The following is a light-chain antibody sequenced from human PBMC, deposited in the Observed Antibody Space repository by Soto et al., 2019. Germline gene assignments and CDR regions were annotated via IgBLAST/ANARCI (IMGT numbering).Light chain of an antibody. CDR3: QQNYRKTIN. CDR1: ERINNY. J-gene: IGKJ5*01. CDR2: SAS. Sequence: DLPVNHSTYSSSASVVDRVTIICRASERINNYLNWYQQKPGRAPKLLIYSASSLQSGIPSRFSGSGSGTDFTDFTLTISRLQPEDFATYYCQQNYRKTINFGQGTRLEIK. V-gene: IGKV1-39*01.